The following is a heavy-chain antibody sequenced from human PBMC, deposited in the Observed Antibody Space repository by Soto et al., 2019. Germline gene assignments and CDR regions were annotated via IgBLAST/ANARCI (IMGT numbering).Heavy chain of an antibody. CDR3: ARHVNTIFGVVIIESLWFDP. Sequence: SETLSLTCTVSGGSISSSSYYWGWIRQPPGKGLEWIGSIYYSGSTYYNPSLKSRVTISVDTSKNQFSLKLSSVTAADTAVYYCARHVNTIFGVVIIESLWFDPWGQGTLVTVSS. J-gene: IGHJ5*02. CDR1: GGSISSSSYY. V-gene: IGHV4-39*01. D-gene: IGHD3-3*01. CDR2: IYYSGST.